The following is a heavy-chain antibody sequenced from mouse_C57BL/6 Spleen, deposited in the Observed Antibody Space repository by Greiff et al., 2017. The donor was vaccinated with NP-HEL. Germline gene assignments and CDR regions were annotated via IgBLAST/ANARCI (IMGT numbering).Heavy chain of an antibody. J-gene: IGHJ2*01. V-gene: IGHV1-20*01. CDR3: ARGDCGSLDY. D-gene: IGHD1-1*01. CDR1: GYSFTGYF. Sequence: EVQLQESGPELVKPGASVKISCKASGYSFTGYFMHWVMQSHGKSLEWIGRINPYNGDTFYNQKFKGKATLTVDKSSSTANMELRSLTSEDSAVYYGARGDCGSLDYWGQGTTLTVSS. CDR2: INPYNGDT.